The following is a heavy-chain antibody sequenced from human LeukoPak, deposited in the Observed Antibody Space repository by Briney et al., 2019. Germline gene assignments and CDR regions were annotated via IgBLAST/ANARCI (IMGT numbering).Heavy chain of an antibody. CDR2: ISSSGSYM. CDR3: ARCALGVWADNYYMDV. Sequence: GESLRLSCEASGSLRGYAMSWVRQAPGKGLEWVLSISSSGSYMYYTDSVKGRFTISRDNARNSVSLQMNGLRVEDTAIYFCARCALGVWADNYYMDVWGNGTTVIVSS. V-gene: IGHV3-21*01. CDR1: GSLRGYA. J-gene: IGHJ6*03. D-gene: IGHD3-16*01.